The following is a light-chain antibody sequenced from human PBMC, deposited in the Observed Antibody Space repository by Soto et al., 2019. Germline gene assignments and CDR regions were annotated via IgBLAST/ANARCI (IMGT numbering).Light chain of an antibody. Sequence: DIRLTQSPSSLSASVGDTVTITCQASQDVSNYLDWYQQKPGKAPKVLIYDASTLETGVPSRFSGSGSGSDFTFTISSLQPEDFATYYCQQYANLPYTFGQGTKLEIK. CDR2: DAS. CDR1: QDVSNY. CDR3: QQYANLPYT. J-gene: IGKJ2*01. V-gene: IGKV1-33*01.